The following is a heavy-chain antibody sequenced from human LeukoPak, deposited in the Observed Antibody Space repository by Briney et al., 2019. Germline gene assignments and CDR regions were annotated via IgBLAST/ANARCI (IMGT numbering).Heavy chain of an antibody. CDR3: AKDPDRTGWHRFHY. Sequence: GGSLRLSCVASGFTFDGYAMHWVRQVPGKGLEWVSLISGDGGITDYADSVKGRFTISRDNNKNSLYLQLDSLRTEDSALYFCAKDPDRTGWHRFHYWGQGTLVTVTS. V-gene: IGHV3-43*02. J-gene: IGHJ4*02. CDR1: GFTFDGYA. CDR2: ISGDGGIT. D-gene: IGHD6-19*01.